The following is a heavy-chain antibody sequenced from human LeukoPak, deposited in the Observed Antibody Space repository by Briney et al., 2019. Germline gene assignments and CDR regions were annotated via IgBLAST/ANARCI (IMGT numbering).Heavy chain of an antibody. CDR1: GYTFSRYW. J-gene: IGHJ5*02. CDR2: IYPGDSDT. D-gene: IGHD3-16*01. CDR3: ARDGGSWFDP. V-gene: IGHV5-51*01. Sequence: GESLKISCKASGYTFSRYWIGWMRQMPGKGREWMGIIYPGDSDTRYSPSFQGQVTFSADKSISTVYLQWSGLKASDTAMYYCARDGGSWFDPWGQGTLVTVSS.